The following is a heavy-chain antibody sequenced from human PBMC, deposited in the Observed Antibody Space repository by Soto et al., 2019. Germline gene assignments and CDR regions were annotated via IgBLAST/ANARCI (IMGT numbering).Heavy chain of an antibody. CDR3: AREMGACSDSSCYPGPYDA. CDR2: ITSKSTTI. Sequence: GGSLRLSCAASGFTFTSYSMNWVRQAPGQGLEWVSYITSKSTTIKYADSVKGRFTVSRDNAKNSLYLQLNSLRDEDTAVYYCAREMGACSDSSCYPGPYDAWGQGTLVTVSS. CDR1: GFTFTSYS. V-gene: IGHV3-48*02. J-gene: IGHJ5*02. D-gene: IGHD2-2*01.